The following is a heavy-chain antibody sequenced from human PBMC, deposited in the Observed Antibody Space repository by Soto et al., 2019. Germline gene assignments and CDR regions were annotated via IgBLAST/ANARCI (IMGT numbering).Heavy chain of an antibody. CDR1: VNSLTSYC. J-gene: IGHJ6*02. D-gene: IGHD6-19*01. CDR3: ARLKGGWTLDYYYYGMDG. V-gene: IGHV5-51*01. Sequence: GESLQITFQCSVNSLTSYCICWLRQMPGKGLEWMGIIYPGDSDTRYSPSFQGQVTISADKSISTAYLQWSSLKASDTAMYYCARLKGGWTLDYYYYGMDGWGQGTTVTVSS. CDR2: IYPGDSDT.